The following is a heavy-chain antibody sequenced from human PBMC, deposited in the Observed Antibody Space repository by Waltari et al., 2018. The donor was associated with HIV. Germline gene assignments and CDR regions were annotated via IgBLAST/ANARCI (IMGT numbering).Heavy chain of an antibody. CDR1: GYTFTDYY. J-gene: IGHJ4*02. CDR2: INPHSGAT. Sequence: QVHLVQSGAEVKKPGASVQVSCKVSGYTFTDYYMHWVRQAPGQGLEWMGRINPHSGATNYEQRFQGRVTMTRDTSINTAYMELSKLTSDDTAVYYCARVYSTGWDDDYWGQGTLVTVSS. D-gene: IGHD6-19*01. CDR3: ARVYSTGWDDDY. V-gene: IGHV1-2*06.